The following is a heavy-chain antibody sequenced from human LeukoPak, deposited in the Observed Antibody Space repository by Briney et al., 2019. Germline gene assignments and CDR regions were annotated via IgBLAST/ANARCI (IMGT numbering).Heavy chain of an antibody. Sequence: ASVKVSCKASGYTFTSYGISWVRQAPGQGLEWMGGIIPIFGTANYAQKFQGRVTITADESTSTAYMELSSLRSEDTAVYYCARMTTVVKDDYWGQGTLVTVSS. CDR2: IIPIFGTA. J-gene: IGHJ4*02. CDR3: ARMTTVVKDDY. V-gene: IGHV1-69*13. D-gene: IGHD4-23*01. CDR1: GYTFTSYG.